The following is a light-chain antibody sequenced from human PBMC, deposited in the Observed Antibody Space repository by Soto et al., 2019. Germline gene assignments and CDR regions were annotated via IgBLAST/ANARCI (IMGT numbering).Light chain of an antibody. CDR2: GNN. V-gene: IGLV1-40*01. Sequence: QSVLTQPPSVSGAPGQRVTISCTGSSSNIGTPYDVHWYQQLPGTAPKLLIYGNNNRPSGVPDRFSGSKSGTSASLAITGVQAADEEDYYCQPYDSSLSGYVIFGGGTKLTVL. J-gene: IGLJ2*01. CDR1: SSNIGTPYD. CDR3: QPYDSSLSGYVI.